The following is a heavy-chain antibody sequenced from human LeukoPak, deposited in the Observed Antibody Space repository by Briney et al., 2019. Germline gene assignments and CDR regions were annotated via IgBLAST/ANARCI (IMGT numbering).Heavy chain of an antibody. CDR2: ISHSGST. D-gene: IGHD3-22*01. CDR3: ARRRYSSGYYYAAFDI. Sequence: SETLSLTCAVYGGSFSGYYWSWIRQPPGKGLEWIGEISHSGSTNYNPSLKSRVTISVDTSKNQFSLKLSSLTAADTAVHYCARRRYSSGYYYAAFDIWGQGTMVTVSS. V-gene: IGHV4-34*01. J-gene: IGHJ3*02. CDR1: GGSFSGYY.